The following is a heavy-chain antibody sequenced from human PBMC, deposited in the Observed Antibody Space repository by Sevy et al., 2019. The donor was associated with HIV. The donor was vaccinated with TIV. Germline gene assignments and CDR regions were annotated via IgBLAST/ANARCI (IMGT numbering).Heavy chain of an antibody. D-gene: IGHD3-22*01. J-gene: IGHJ6*02. CDR2: IATAGDT. CDR1: GFTFSNYD. Sequence: GGSLRLSCAASGFTFSNYDIHWVHQVTGKGLEWVSAIATAGDTYYPDSVKGRFTISRENAKNSVYLQMNSLRAGDAAVYYCARGFGYNSFYGMDVWGQGTTVTVSS. CDR3: ARGFGYNSFYGMDV. V-gene: IGHV3-13*01.